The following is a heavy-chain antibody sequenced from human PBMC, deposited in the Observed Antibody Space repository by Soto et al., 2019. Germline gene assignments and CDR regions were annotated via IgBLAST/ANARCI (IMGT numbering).Heavy chain of an antibody. CDR3: ARRKGDYYDSSGYHYYFDY. D-gene: IGHD3-22*01. V-gene: IGHV1-2*02. Sequence: ASVKVSCKASGYTFTGYYVHWVRQAPGQGLEWMGWINPNSGGTKSAQKFQGRVTMTRDTSINTAYMELSRLRSDDTAVYYCARRKGDYYDSSGYHYYFDYWGQVTLVTVS. CDR2: INPNSGGT. J-gene: IGHJ4*02. CDR1: GYTFTGYY.